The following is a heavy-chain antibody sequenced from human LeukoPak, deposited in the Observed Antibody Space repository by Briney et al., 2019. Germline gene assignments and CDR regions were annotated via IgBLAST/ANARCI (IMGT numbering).Heavy chain of an antibody. J-gene: IGHJ4*02. Sequence: SETLSLTCTVSGGSISSYYWSWIRQPPGKGLEWIGYIYYSGITNYNPSLKSRVTISVDTSKKQISLRLSSVTAADTAVYYCTRTTPGSGWYDYWGQGTLVTVSS. D-gene: IGHD6-19*01. CDR3: TRTTPGSGWYDY. CDR2: IYYSGIT. V-gene: IGHV4-59*01. CDR1: GGSISSYY.